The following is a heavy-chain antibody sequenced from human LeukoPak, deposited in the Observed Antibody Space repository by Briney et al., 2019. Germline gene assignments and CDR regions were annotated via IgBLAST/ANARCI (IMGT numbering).Heavy chain of an antibody. CDR2: ISGSGGST. CDR1: GFTFSSYA. J-gene: IGHJ6*04. CDR3: AKAVIVRGTTLMDV. V-gene: IGHV3-23*01. D-gene: IGHD2/OR15-2a*01. Sequence: PGGSLRLSCAASGFTFSSYAMSWVRQAPGKGLEWVSAISGSGGSTYYADSVKGRFTISRDNSKNTLYLQMNSLRAEDTAVYYCAKAVIVRGTTLMDVWGKGTTVTVSS.